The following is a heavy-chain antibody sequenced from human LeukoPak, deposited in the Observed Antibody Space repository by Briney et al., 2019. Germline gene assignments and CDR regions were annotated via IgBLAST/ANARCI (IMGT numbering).Heavy chain of an antibody. CDR3: ARVLTSGSPDAFDI. Sequence: GASVKVSCKASGGTFSSYAISWVRQAPGQGLEWMGWISAYNGNTNYAQKLQGRVTMTTDTSTSTAYMELRSLRSDDTAVYYCARVLTSGSPDAFDILGQGTMVTVSS. CDR2: ISAYNGNT. D-gene: IGHD3-10*01. CDR1: GGTFSSYA. J-gene: IGHJ3*02. V-gene: IGHV1-18*01.